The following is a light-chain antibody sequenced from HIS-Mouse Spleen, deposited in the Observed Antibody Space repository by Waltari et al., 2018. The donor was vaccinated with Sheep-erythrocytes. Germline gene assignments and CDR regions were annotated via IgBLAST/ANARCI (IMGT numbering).Light chain of an antibody. CDR2: DVS. J-gene: IGLJ3*02. CDR3: CSYAGSYTFWV. CDR1: SRDVGGYNY. Sequence: QSALTQPRSVSGSPGQSVTISCTGTSRDVGGYNYVSCYQQHPGKAPKLMIYDVSKRPSGVPDRFSRSKSGNTASLTISGLQAEDEADYYCCSYAGSYTFWVFGGGTKLTVL. V-gene: IGLV2-11*01.